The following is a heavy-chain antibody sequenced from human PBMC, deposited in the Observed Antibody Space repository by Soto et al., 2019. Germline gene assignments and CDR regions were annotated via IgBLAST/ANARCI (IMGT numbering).Heavy chain of an antibody. Sequence: QLQLQESGSGLVKPSQTLSLTCAVSGGSISSGGYSWSWIRQQPGKGLEWIGYIYHSGSTYYNPSLTSRVTISVDRSQNQFSLKLSSVTAADTAVYYCAAGGGLPRYYWGQGTLVTVSS. CDR2: IYHSGST. J-gene: IGHJ4*02. D-gene: IGHD5-12*01. CDR1: GGSISSGGYS. CDR3: AAGGGLPRYY. V-gene: IGHV4-30-2*01.